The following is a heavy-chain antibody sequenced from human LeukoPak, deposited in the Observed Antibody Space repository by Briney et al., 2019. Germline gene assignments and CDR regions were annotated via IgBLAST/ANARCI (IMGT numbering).Heavy chain of an antibody. D-gene: IGHD5-12*01. CDR1: GSSISSRSYY. CDR3: PRGGSGYDSFYYYGMDV. V-gene: IGHV4-61*01. CDR2: IYDSGST. Sequence: PSETLSLTCTVSGSSISSRSYYWGWIRQPPGKGLEWIGYIYDSGSTNYNPSLKSRVTISVDTSKNQFSLKLSSVTAAHTAVYYSPRGGSGYDSFYYYGMDVWGQGTTVTVSS. J-gene: IGHJ6*02.